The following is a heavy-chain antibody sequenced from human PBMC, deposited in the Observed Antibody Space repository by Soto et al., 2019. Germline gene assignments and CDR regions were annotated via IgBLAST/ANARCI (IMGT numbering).Heavy chain of an antibody. CDR2: INPNSGGT. D-gene: IGHD2-15*01. V-gene: IGHV1-2*02. J-gene: IGHJ5*02. CDR1: GYTFTGYY. Sequence: ASVKVSCKASGYTFTGYYMHWVRQAPGQGLEWMGWINPNSGGTNYAQKLQGRVTMTTDTSTSTAYMELRSLRSDDTAVYYCARDQVRYCSGGSCFWFDPWGQGTLVTVSS. CDR3: ARDQVRYCSGGSCFWFDP.